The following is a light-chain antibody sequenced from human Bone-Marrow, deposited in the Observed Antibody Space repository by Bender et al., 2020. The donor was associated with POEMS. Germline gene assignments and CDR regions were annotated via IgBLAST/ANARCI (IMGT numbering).Light chain of an antibody. V-gene: IGLV2-8*01. CDR1: RSDISNYNF. J-gene: IGLJ1*01. CDR3: SSYTSSSTFV. CDR2: EVT. Sequence: QSALTQPPSASGSPGQSVTISCTGTRSDISNYNFVSWYQQYPGKAPKFIIYEVTQRPAGVPDRFSGSKSGNTASLTISGLQPEDEADYYCSSYTSSSTFVFGTGTTVTVL.